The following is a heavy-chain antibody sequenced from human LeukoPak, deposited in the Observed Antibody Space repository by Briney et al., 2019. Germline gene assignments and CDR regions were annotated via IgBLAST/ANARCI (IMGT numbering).Heavy chain of an antibody. CDR1: GFTFSSYA. CDR2: ISGSGGGT. Sequence: GGSLRLSCAASGFTFSSYAMSWVRQAPGKGLEWVSAISGSGGGTYYADSVKGRFTISRDNSKNTLYLQMNSLRAEDTAVYYCAQEPDYYDSSGYYYTWGQGTLVTVSS. V-gene: IGHV3-23*01. CDR3: AQEPDYYDSSGYYYT. J-gene: IGHJ5*02. D-gene: IGHD3-22*01.